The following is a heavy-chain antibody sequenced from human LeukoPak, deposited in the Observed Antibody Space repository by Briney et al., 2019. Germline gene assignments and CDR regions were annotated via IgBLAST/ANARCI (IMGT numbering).Heavy chain of an antibody. V-gene: IGHV1-2*02. J-gene: IGHJ3*02. CDR3: ARESDSSPDAFDI. D-gene: IGHD6-13*01. CDR1: GYIFTGYY. Sequence: ASVKVSCKASGYIFTGYYMHWVRQAPGQALEWIGWINPNSGGTKYAQKSQGRVTMTRDRSISTAYMELSSLRSDDTAVYYCARESDSSPDAFDIWGQGTMVTVSS. CDR2: INPNSGGT.